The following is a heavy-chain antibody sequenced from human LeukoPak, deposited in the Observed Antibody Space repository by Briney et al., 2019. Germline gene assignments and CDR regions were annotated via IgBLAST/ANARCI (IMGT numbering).Heavy chain of an antibody. Sequence: GGSLRLSCAASGFRFSDSGMNWVRQAPGKGLEWVGRIKSKTDGGTTDYAAPVKGRFTISRDDSKNTLYLQMNSLKTEDTAVYYCTKYDYGDYGGSSYWGQGTLVTVSS. D-gene: IGHD4-17*01. V-gene: IGHV3-15*01. CDR2: IKSKTDGGTT. J-gene: IGHJ4*02. CDR3: TKYDYGDYGGSSY. CDR1: GFRFSDSG.